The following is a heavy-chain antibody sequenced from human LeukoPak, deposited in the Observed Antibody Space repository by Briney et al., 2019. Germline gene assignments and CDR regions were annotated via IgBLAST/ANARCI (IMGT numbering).Heavy chain of an antibody. CDR1: GYTFTTYG. CDR3: ARDRGYSGYDYYYYGMDV. J-gene: IGHJ6*02. D-gene: IGHD5-12*01. Sequence: ASVKVSCKASGYTFTTYGINWVRQAPGQGLEWMGWISAYNGNTNYAQKLQGRVTMTTDTSTSTAYMELRSLRSDDTAVYYCARDRGYSGYDYYYYGMDVWGQGTTVTVSS. V-gene: IGHV1-18*01. CDR2: ISAYNGNT.